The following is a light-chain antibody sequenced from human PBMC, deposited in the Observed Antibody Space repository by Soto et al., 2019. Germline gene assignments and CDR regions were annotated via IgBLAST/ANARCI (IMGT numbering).Light chain of an antibody. CDR1: QSVRND. CDR2: SAS. Sequence: EIVLTQSPATLSLSPGERATLSCRASQSVRNDLVWYHQKPGQAPRVLIYSASNRATGIPARFSGSGSGTDVTLTISSLESEDFAVYYCQQRTNWPPTFGGGTKVEMK. CDR3: QQRTNWPPT. V-gene: IGKV3-11*01. J-gene: IGKJ4*01.